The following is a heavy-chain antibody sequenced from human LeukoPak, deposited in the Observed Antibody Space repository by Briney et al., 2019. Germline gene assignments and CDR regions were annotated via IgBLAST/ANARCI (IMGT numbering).Heavy chain of an antibody. J-gene: IGHJ3*02. Sequence: GGSLRLSCAASGFTVSSNYMSWVRQAPGKGLEWVSVIYSGGSTYYADSVKGRFTISRDNSNNTLYLQMNSLRAEDTAVYYCARGHFAYCGGDCYTGAFDIWGQGTMVTVSS. V-gene: IGHV3-53*01. D-gene: IGHD2-21*02. CDR2: IYSGGST. CDR1: GFTVSSNY. CDR3: ARGHFAYCGGDCYTGAFDI.